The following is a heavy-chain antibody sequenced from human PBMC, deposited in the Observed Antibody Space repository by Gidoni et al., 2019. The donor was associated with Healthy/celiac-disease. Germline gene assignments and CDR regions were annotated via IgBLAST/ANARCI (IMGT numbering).Heavy chain of an antibody. D-gene: IGHD2-15*01. CDR2: IYYSGST. J-gene: IGHJ3*02. CDR3: ARWWTRPGDAFDI. Sequence: QLQLQESGPGLVKPSETLSLTCTVSGGSISSSSYYWGWIRQPPGKGLEWIGSIYYSGSTYYNPSLKSRVTISVDTSKNQFSLKLSSVTAADTAVYYCARWWTRPGDAFDIWGQGTMVTVSS. V-gene: IGHV4-39*01. CDR1: GGSISSSSYY.